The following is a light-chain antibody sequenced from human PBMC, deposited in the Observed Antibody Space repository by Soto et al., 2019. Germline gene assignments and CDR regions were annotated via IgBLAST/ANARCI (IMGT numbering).Light chain of an antibody. CDR2: AAS. V-gene: IGKV1-27*01. CDR3: QSYNSVPLT. CDR1: QGIRNY. Sequence: DIPMTQSPSSLSASVGDRVTISCRASQGIRNYLAWYQQKAGKVPRLLIYAASTLQSAVPSRFSGSGSGTDFTLTISGLQPEDVATYYCQSYNSVPLTFGGGTKVDIK. J-gene: IGKJ4*01.